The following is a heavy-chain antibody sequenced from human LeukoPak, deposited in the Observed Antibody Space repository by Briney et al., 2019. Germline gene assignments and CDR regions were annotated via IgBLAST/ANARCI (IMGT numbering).Heavy chain of an antibody. CDR2: IYPGDSDT. Sequence: GESLKISCKGSGYSFTSYWIGWVRQMPGKGLEWMGIIYPGDSDTRYSPSFQGQVTISADKSISTAYLQWSSLKALDTAMYYCARQRRDGYVRSNYFDYWGQGTLVTVSS. D-gene: IGHD5-24*01. V-gene: IGHV5-51*01. CDR1: GYSFTSYW. J-gene: IGHJ4*02. CDR3: ARQRRDGYVRSNYFDY.